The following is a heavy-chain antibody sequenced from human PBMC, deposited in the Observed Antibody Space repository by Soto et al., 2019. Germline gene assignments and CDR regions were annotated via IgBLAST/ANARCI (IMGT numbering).Heavy chain of an antibody. CDR1: GFTFSNYA. CDR3: ATVGSTGWQSFDF. V-gene: IGHV3-30-3*01. J-gene: IGHJ4*02. D-gene: IGHD6-19*01. CDR2: ISYDGSNK. Sequence: QVQLVESGGGVVQPGRSLRLSCAASGFTFSNYAIHWIRQAPGKGLEWVAVISYDGSNKYYTDTVKGRFTISRDNSKSTLFLQMNSLRVEDTAVYFCATVGSTGWQSFDFWGQGTLVTVSS.